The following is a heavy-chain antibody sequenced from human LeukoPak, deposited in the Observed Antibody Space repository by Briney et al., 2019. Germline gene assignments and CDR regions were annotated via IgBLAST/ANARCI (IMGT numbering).Heavy chain of an antibody. Sequence: GGSLRLSCAASGFTFSNYAMSWVRQAPGKGLEWVSAISGSGDTTYYADSVKGRFTISRDNSKNTLYLQMNSLRAEDTAVYYCAKAKTQAMVLPGNYWGQGTLATVSS. V-gene: IGHV3-23*01. J-gene: IGHJ4*02. CDR3: AKAKTQAMVLPGNY. CDR1: GFTFSNYA. D-gene: IGHD5-18*01. CDR2: ISGSGDTT.